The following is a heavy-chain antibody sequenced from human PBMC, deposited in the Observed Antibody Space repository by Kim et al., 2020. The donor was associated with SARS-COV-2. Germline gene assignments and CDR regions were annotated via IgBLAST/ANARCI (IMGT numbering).Heavy chain of an antibody. CDR2: INHSGST. CDR1: GGSFSNYY. V-gene: IGHV4-34*01. D-gene: IGHD6-19*01. J-gene: IGHJ4*02. CDR3: ARGTPVAGTDF. Sequence: SETLSLTCAVYGGSFSNYYWSWIRQPPGKGLEWIGEINHSGSTNYNPSLKSRVTISVDASKSQFSLKLTSVTAADTAVYYCARGTPVAGTDFWGQGTLVT.